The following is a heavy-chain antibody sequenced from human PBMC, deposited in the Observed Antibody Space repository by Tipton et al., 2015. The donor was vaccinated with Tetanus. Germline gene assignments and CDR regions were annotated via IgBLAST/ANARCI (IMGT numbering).Heavy chain of an antibody. CDR3: AKDLSGWNGDVY. Sequence: QLVQSGGGLVKPGGSLRLSCAASGFTLVGYTMHWVRQAPGKGLEWVAAISYDGSFTYYTDSAKGRFIISRDNSKSTLYLQMDSLRPEDTAVYYCAKDLSGWNGDVYWGLGTLVTVSS. V-gene: IGHV3-30*04. CDR2: ISYDGSFT. D-gene: IGHD6-19*01. CDR1: GFTLVGYT. J-gene: IGHJ4*01.